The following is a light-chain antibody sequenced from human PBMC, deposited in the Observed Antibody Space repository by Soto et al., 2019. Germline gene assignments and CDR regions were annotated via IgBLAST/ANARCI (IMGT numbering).Light chain of an antibody. CDR3: QQYKSYSTWT. Sequence: DIQMTQSPSTLSASVGDRVTITCRASQSINYWLAWYQQKPGQVPKLLIQDASTLESGVPSRFSGSGSGTEFTLSISSLQTDAFATYYCQQYKSYSTWTFGQGTKVEV. V-gene: IGKV1-5*01. CDR1: QSINYW. J-gene: IGKJ1*01. CDR2: DAS.